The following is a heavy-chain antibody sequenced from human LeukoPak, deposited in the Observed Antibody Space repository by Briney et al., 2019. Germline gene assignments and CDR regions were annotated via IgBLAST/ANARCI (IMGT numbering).Heavy chain of an antibody. Sequence: SETLSLTCTVSGGSISSYYWSWIRQPPGKGLEWIAEIFYGGSTNYNPSLKSRVTISIDKSENQFSLDLSSVTAADTAVYYCARGLNYDLNPWGQGTLVTVSS. CDR3: ARGLNYDLNP. V-gene: IGHV4-59*12. D-gene: IGHD3-3*01. CDR2: IFYGGST. CDR1: GGSISSYY. J-gene: IGHJ5*02.